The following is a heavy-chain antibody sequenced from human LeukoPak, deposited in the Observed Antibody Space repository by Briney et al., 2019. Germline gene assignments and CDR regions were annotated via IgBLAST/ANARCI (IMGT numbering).Heavy chain of an antibody. J-gene: IGHJ3*02. V-gene: IGHV3-66*01. CDR1: GFTVSSNY. CDR2: IYSGGST. D-gene: IGHD4-23*01. CDR3: ASYGGNPLDAFDI. Sequence: GGYLRLYCAASGFTVSSNYMSWVRQAPGKGREWISVIYSGGSTYYADSVKGRFTISRDNSKNTLYLQMNSLRAEDTAVYYCASYGGNPLDAFDIWGQGTMVTVSS.